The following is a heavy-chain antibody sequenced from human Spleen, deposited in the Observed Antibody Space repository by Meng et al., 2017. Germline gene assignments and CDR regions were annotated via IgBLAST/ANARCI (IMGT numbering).Heavy chain of an antibody. Sequence: SVKVSCKALGGIFSNYVIGWVRQAPGQGLEWMGGINAVFGTTNYAQKFQDRVTITSDEATSTVYMELTRLTSEDTAVYFCARKAGNCISTTCYSLDYWGQGTLVTVSS. J-gene: IGHJ4*02. CDR3: ARKAGNCISTTCYSLDY. D-gene: IGHD2-2*01. CDR2: INAVFGTT. CDR1: GGIFSNYV. V-gene: IGHV1-69*13.